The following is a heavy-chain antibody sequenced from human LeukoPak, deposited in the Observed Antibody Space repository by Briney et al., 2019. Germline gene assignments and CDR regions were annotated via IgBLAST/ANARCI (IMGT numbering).Heavy chain of an antibody. J-gene: IGHJ4*02. CDR2: INTNTGNP. Sequence: ASVKVSCKASGNTFTGYYMHWVRQAPGQGLEWMGWINTNTGNPTYAQGFTGRFVFSLDTSVSTAYLQINNLKAEDTAVYYCARGRYCSGGSCHHDHWGQGTLVTVSS. V-gene: IGHV7-4-1*02. CDR1: GNTFTGYY. CDR3: ARGRYCSGGSCHHDH. D-gene: IGHD2-15*01.